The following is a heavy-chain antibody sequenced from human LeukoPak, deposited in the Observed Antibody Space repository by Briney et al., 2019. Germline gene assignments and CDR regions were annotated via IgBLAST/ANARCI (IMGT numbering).Heavy chain of an antibody. D-gene: IGHD2-8*01. J-gene: IGHJ6*02. CDR3: AREDVVLVDAVRYYYYGMDV. CDR1: GYNFISYY. Sequence: ASVKVSCKASGYNFISYYMHWVRQAPGQGLEWMGIIDPSGGSTSYAQKFQDRVTMTRDTSTSTVYMELSSLKSEGTAVYYCAREDVVLVDAVRYYYYGMDVWGQGTTVTVSS. CDR2: IDPSGGST. V-gene: IGHV1-46*01.